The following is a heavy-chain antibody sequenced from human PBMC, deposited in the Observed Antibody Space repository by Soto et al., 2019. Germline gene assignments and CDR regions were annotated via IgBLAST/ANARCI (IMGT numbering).Heavy chain of an antibody. CDR2: TSASGGVT. CDR1: GFTFSTFA. D-gene: IGHD1-26*01. CDR3: AKILSGSQTGY. J-gene: IGHJ4*02. Sequence: PGGSLRLSCAASGFTFSTFAMTWVRQAPGKGLEWVSATSASGGVTFYADSVKGRFTMSRDNSKNTLYLQMNSLRVEDTAIYYCAKILSGSQTGYWGQGTLVTVSS. V-gene: IGHV3-23*01.